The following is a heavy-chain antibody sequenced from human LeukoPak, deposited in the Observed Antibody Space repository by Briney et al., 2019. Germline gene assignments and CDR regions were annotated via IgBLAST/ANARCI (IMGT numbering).Heavy chain of an antibody. V-gene: IGHV4-59*01. CDR1: GGSISSYY. D-gene: IGHD3-22*01. CDR3: ASSLPSYYYDSSGYSY. Sequence: XETLSLTCTVSGGSISSYYWSWIRQPPGKGLEWIGYINYSGSTNYNPSLKSRVTISVDTSKNQFSLKLSSVTAADTAVYYCASSLPSYYYDSSGYSYWGQGTLVTVSS. J-gene: IGHJ4*02. CDR2: INYSGST.